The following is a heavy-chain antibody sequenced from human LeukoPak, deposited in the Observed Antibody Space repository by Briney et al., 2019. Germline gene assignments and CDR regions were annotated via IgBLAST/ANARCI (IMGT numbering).Heavy chain of an antibody. D-gene: IGHD3-16*01. V-gene: IGHV1-46*03. J-gene: IGHJ4*02. Sequence: GASVKVSCKASGYIFTSYYMHWVRQAPGQGLEWLGVVYPSAGTSDPAQRFRARITLSDDTSTSTAYMELRSLKSEDTAIYFCVREYHGGYFDFWGQGTLVTVFS. CDR2: VYPSAGTS. CDR3: VREYHGGYFDF. CDR1: GYIFTSYY.